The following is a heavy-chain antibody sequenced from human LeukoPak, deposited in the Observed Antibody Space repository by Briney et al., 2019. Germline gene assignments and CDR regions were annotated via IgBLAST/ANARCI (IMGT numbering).Heavy chain of an antibody. CDR3: ARRSIGTPLVAFDI. Sequence: SETLSLTCTVSGGSISSYYWGWIRQPPGKGLEWIGSIYYSGSTYYNPSLKSRVTISVDTSKNQFSLKLSSVTAADTAVYYCARRSIGTPLVAFDIWGQGTMVTVSS. V-gene: IGHV4-39*01. CDR2: IYYSGST. J-gene: IGHJ3*02. CDR1: GGSISSYY. D-gene: IGHD2-15*01.